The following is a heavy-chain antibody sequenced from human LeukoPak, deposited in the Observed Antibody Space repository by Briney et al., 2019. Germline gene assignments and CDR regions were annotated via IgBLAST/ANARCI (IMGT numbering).Heavy chain of an antibody. CDR3: ARDNGAAAGLGGYYYGMDV. CDR1: GFTFSSYE. V-gene: IGHV3-48*03. Sequence: GGSLRLPCAASGFTFSSYEMNWVRQDPGKGLEWVSYISSSGSTIYYEDSVKGRFTISRDNAKNSLYLKMNSLRAEDTAVYYCARDNGAAAGLGGYYYGMDVWGKGTTVTVSS. D-gene: IGHD6-13*01. J-gene: IGHJ6*04. CDR2: ISSSGSTI.